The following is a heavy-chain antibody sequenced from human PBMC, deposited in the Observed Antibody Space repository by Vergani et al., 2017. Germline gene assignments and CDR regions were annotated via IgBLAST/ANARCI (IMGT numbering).Heavy chain of an antibody. J-gene: IGHJ4*02. CDR2: INPNSGGT. CDR3: ARDSIAAAGSDIDY. V-gene: IGHV1-2*02. Sequence: VQLVQSGAEVKKPGATVKISCKVSGYTITGYYMHWVRQAPGQGLEWMGWINPNSGGTNYAQKFQGRVTMTRDTSISTAYMELSRLRSDDTAVYYCARDSIAAAGSDIDYWGQGTLVTVSS. D-gene: IGHD6-13*01. CDR1: GYTITGYY.